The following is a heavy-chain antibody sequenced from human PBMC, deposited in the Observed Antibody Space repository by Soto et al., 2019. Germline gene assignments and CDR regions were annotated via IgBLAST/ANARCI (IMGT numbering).Heavy chain of an antibody. CDR3: ARQLTTTTSYYDFWSGYYGREKYYYYYGMDV. CDR2: IIPIFGTA. J-gene: IGHJ6*02. D-gene: IGHD3-3*01. Sequence: ASVKVSCKASGGTFSSYAISWVRQAPGQGLEWMGGIIPIFGTANYAQKFQGRVTITADESTSTAYMELSSLRSEDTAVYYCARQLTTTTSYYDFWSGYYGREKYYYYYGMDVWGQGTTVTVSS. CDR1: GGTFSSYA. V-gene: IGHV1-69*13.